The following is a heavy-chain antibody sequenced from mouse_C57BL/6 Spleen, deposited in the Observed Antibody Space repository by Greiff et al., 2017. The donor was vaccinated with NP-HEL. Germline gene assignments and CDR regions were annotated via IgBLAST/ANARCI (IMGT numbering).Heavy chain of an antibody. CDR1: GYTFTSYW. J-gene: IGHJ4*01. D-gene: IGHD2-4*01. CDR2: IHPKSGST. Sequence: VQLQQSGAELVKPGASVKLSCKASGYTFTSYWMHWVKQRPGHGLEWIGMIHPKSGSTNYNEKFKSKATLTVDKSSSTAYMQHSSLTSEDSAVYYCARPYYDYDYYDMDYWGQGTSVTVSS. CDR3: ARPYYDYDYYDMDY. V-gene: IGHV1-64*01.